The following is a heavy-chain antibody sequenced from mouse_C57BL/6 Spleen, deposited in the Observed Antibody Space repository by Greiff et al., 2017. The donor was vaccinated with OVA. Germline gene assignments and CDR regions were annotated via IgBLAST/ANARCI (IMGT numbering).Heavy chain of an antibody. CDR1: GYTFTDYY. D-gene: IGHD3-3*01. CDR2: INPNNGGT. V-gene: IGHV1-26*01. J-gene: IGHJ4*01. Sequence: EVQLQQSGPELVKPGASVKISCKASGYTFTDYYMNWVKQSHGKSLEWIGDINPNNGGTSYNQKFKGKATLTVDKSSSTAYMELRSLTSEDSAVYYCAKGRTRDDAMDYWGQGTSVTVSS. CDR3: AKGRTRDDAMDY.